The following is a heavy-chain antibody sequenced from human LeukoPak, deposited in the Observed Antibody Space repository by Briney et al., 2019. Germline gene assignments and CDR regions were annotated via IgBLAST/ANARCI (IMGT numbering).Heavy chain of an antibody. Sequence: ASVKVSCKASGATFSDYALNWVRQAPGQGLEWMGVFIPILGTANYAQKFQGRVTITADESTSTAYMELSSLRSEDTAVYYCARDLGSSWDDPWGQGTLVTVSS. CDR3: ARDLGSSWDDP. D-gene: IGHD6-13*01. CDR1: GATFSDYA. CDR2: FIPILGTA. J-gene: IGHJ5*02. V-gene: IGHV1-69*13.